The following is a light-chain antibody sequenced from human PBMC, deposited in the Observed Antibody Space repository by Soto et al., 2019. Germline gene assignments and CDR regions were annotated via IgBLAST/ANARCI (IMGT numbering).Light chain of an antibody. Sequence: DIQMTQSPSARAASAGDGITVTCRASQDIGNYLVWFQQKPGKVPKRLIYAASSLQGGVPSRFSGSGSGTEFTLTISSLQPEDFATYYCLQHNTYPFTFGQGKRLEIK. CDR2: AAS. CDR3: LQHNTYPFT. V-gene: IGKV1-17*03. CDR1: QDIGNY. J-gene: IGKJ5*01.